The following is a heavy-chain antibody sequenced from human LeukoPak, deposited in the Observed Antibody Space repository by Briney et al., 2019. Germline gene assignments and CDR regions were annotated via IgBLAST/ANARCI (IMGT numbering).Heavy chain of an antibody. Sequence: PSETLSLTCTVPGDSISSYYCTWIRQPPRKGLEWIGYISYSGSTNYNPSLKSRVNISVDTSKNQFSLKLSSVTAADTAVYYCARSGTSRGNFDYWGQGTLVTVSS. V-gene: IGHV4-59*01. CDR1: GDSISSYY. J-gene: IGHJ4*02. CDR3: ARSGTSRGNFDY. D-gene: IGHD3-16*01. CDR2: ISYSGST.